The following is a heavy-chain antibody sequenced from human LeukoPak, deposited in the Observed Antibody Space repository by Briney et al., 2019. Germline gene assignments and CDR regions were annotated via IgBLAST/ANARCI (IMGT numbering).Heavy chain of an antibody. V-gene: IGHV3-23*01. Sequence: GESLRLSCAASGFTFSSYAMSWVRQAPGRGLEWVSAISGSGGSTYYADSVKGRFTISRDNSKSTLYLQMNSLRAEDTAVYYCAKGSGWYGAFDIWGQGTMVTVSS. CDR2: ISGSGGST. CDR3: AKGSGWYGAFDI. J-gene: IGHJ3*02. D-gene: IGHD6-19*01. CDR1: GFTFSSYA.